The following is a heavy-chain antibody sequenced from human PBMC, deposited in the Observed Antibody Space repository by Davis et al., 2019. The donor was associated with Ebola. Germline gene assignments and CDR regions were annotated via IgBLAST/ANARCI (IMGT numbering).Heavy chain of an antibody. CDR2: INPSGGST. CDR3: ARDRIDMVRGVIQWGGFDY. D-gene: IGHD3-10*01. V-gene: IGHV1-46*01. CDR1: GYTFTSYY. J-gene: IGHJ4*02. Sequence: ASVKVSCKASGYTFTSYYMHWVRQAPGQGLEWMGIINPSGGSTSYAQKFQGRVTITADESTSTAYMELSSLRSEDTAVYYCARDRIDMVRGVIQWGGFDYWGQGTLVTVSS.